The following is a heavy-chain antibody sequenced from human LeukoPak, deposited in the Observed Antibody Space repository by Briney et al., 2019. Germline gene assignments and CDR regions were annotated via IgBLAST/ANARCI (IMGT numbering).Heavy chain of an antibody. D-gene: IGHD4-11*01. J-gene: IGHJ5*02. Sequence: PSETLSLTCAVYGGSFSGYYWSWIRQPPGKGLEWIGEINHSGSTNYNPSLKSRVTISVDTSKNQFSLKLSSVTAADTAVYYCARGRDYSNSVAGWFDPWGQGTLVTVSS. CDR1: GGSFSGYY. V-gene: IGHV4-34*01. CDR3: ARGRDYSNSVAGWFDP. CDR2: INHSGST.